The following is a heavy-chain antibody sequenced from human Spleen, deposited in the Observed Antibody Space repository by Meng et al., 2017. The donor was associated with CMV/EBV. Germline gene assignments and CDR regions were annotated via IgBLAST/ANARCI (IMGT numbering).Heavy chain of an antibody. CDR2: IYSGGSST. J-gene: IGHJ6*02. CDR3: VKYYGMDV. V-gene: IGHV3-23*03. Sequence: GGSLRLSCAASGFTFSSYAMSWVRQAPGKGLECVSVIYSGGSSTYYADSVKGRFTISRDDSKNTLYLQMNSLRAEDTAVYYCVKYYGMDVWGQGTTVTVSS. CDR1: GFTFSSYA.